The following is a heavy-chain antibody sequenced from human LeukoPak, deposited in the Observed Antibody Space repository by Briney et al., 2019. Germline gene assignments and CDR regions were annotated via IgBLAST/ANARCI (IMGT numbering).Heavy chain of an antibody. Sequence: GRSLRLSCAASGFTFSRYGMHWVRQAPGKGLEWVATISYDGSDKWYGDSVKGRFTISRDNSQNSLYLQMNSLRAEDTAVYYCAKDGLSGSAQRYCFDYWGQGTLVTVSS. CDR3: AKDGLSGSAQRYCFDY. V-gene: IGHV3-30*18. CDR1: GFTFSRYG. CDR2: ISYDGSDK. J-gene: IGHJ4*02. D-gene: IGHD3-22*01.